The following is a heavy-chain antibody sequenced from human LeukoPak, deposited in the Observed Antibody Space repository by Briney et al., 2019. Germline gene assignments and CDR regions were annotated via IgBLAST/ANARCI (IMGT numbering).Heavy chain of an antibody. CDR3: AREGVLLHIPYWFDP. CDR2: IYTSGST. J-gene: IGHJ5*02. Sequence: SETLSLTCTVSGGSISSGSYFWSWIRQPAGKGLEWIGRIYTSGSTNYNPSLKSRVTISVDTSKNQFSLKLSSVTAADTAVYYCAREGVLLHIPYWFDPWGQGTLVTVSS. D-gene: IGHD3-10*01. V-gene: IGHV4-61*02. CDR1: GGSISSGSYF.